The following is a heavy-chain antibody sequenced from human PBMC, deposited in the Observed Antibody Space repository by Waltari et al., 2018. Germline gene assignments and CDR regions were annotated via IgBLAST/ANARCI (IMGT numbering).Heavy chain of an antibody. CDR2: ISGSGGGT. Sequence: EVQLLESGGGLVQPGGSLSLSCATSGFPFSSCAMTWVRPAPGKGLQWVSGISGSGGGTFYGDSVKGRFTISRDNSKNTLYLQMNSLTAEDTALYYCAADLGSGGYYLVHFDYWGQGALVTVSS. CDR1: GFPFSSCA. V-gene: IGHV3-23*01. D-gene: IGHD3-22*01. J-gene: IGHJ4*02. CDR3: AADLGSGGYYLVHFDY.